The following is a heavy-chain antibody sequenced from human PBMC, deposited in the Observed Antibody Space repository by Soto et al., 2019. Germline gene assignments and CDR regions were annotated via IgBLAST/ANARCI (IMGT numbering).Heavy chain of an antibody. Sequence: SVKVSCKASGYTFTGYYMHWVRQAPGQGLEWMGWINPNSGGTNYAQKFQGRVTMTRDTSISTAYMELSRLRSDDTAVYYCAREAAAGTISDYYYYYGMDVWGQGTTVTVSS. J-gene: IGHJ6*02. D-gene: IGHD6-13*01. CDR1: GYTFTGYY. V-gene: IGHV1-2*02. CDR2: INPNSGGT. CDR3: AREAAAGTISDYYYYYGMDV.